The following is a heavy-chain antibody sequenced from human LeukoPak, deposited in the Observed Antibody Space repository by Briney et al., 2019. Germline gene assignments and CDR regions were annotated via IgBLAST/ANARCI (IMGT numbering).Heavy chain of an antibody. Sequence: GGYXWSWIRQHPGXGLEXIGYIYYSGSTYYNPSLKSRVTISVDTSKNQFSLKLSSVTAADTAVYYCARDGVTIFGVVDYGMDVWGQGTTVTVSS. CDR3: ARDGVTIFGVVDYGMDV. CDR2: IYYSGST. J-gene: IGHJ6*02. D-gene: IGHD3-3*01. CDR1: GGYX. V-gene: IGHV4-31*02.